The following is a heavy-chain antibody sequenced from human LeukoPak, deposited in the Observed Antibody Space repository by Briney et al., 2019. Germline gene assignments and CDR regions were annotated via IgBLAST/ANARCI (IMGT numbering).Heavy chain of an antibody. V-gene: IGHV3-33*01. J-gene: IGHJ4*02. D-gene: IGHD1-1*01. Sequence: PGRSLRLSCEVSGFTFRSHGMHWVRQAPGKGLEWVAVIWYDGSYKYYADSVKGRFTISRDNSKNTLYLQMNSLRAEDTALYYCATWGDNRAVDYWGQGTLVTVSS. CDR1: GFTFRSHG. CDR3: ATWGDNRAVDY. CDR2: IWYDGSYK.